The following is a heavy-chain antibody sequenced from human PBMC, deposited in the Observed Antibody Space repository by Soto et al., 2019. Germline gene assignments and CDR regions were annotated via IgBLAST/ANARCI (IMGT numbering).Heavy chain of an antibody. CDR2: INHSGST. J-gene: IGHJ5*02. CDR1: GGSFSGYY. Sequence: QVQLQQWGAGLLKPSETLSLTCAVYGGSFSGYYWSWIRQPPGKGLEWIGEINHSGSTNYNPSLKSRVTISVDTSKYQFSLKLSSVTAADTAVYYCARVIQYYDFWSGYFWGWFDPWGQGTLVTVSS. D-gene: IGHD3-3*01. V-gene: IGHV4-34*01. CDR3: ARVIQYYDFWSGYFWGWFDP.